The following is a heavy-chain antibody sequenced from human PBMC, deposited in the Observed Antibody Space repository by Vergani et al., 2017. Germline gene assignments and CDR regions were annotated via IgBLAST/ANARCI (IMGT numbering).Heavy chain of an antibody. D-gene: IGHD3-22*01. V-gene: IGHV3-23*01. CDR2: ISARYPST. CDR1: GSTTYGAFT. Sequence: LQLQESGPGLVKPSETLSSTSTAPVGSTTYGAFTWAWIRRSPGKGLEWVSAISARYPSTYYADSVKGRFTISRDNSKNMLYLQMNSLRAEDTAVYYCARLSYDTTPYLQGGYDCWGQGTLVSVSS. J-gene: IGHJ4*02. CDR3: ARLSYDTTPYLQGGYDC.